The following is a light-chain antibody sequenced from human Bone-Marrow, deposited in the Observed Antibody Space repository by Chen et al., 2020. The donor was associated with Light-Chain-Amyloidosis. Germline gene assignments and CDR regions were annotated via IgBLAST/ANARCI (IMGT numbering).Light chain of an antibody. CDR3: QQYYSTPPT. CDR2: WAS. CDR1: QSVLYNSNNKNY. J-gene: IGKJ1*01. V-gene: IGKV4-1*01. Sequence: DIVMTQSPDSLAVSLGARATINCKSSQSVLYNSNNKNYLTWYQQMPGQPPKLLIYWASTRESGVPDRFSGSGSGTDFTLTISSLQAEDVAVYYCQQYYSTPPTFGQGTKVEIK.